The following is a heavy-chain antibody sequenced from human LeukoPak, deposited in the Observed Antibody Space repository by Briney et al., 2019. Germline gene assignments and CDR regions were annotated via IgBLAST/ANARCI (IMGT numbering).Heavy chain of an antibody. J-gene: IGHJ3*02. CDR3: ARVGGMLTINNEAFDI. V-gene: IGHV4-34*01. Sequence: NPSETLSLTCAVYGGSFSGYYWSWIRQPPVKGLEWIGEINHSGNTKYNPSLKSRVTISADTSKNQFSLKLTSVTAADTAIYYCARVGGMLTINNEAFDIWGQGTVVTVS. CDR2: INHSGNT. D-gene: IGHD3-16*01. CDR1: GGSFSGYY.